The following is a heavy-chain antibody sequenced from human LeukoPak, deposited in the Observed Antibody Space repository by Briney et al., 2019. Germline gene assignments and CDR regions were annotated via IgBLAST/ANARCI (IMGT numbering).Heavy chain of an antibody. CDR2: IYYSGST. CDR3: ARTDPSYFDY. J-gene: IGHJ4*02. V-gene: IGHV4-39*07. CDR1: GGSISSSSYY. Sequence: SETLSLTCTVSGGSISSSSYYWGWIRQPPGKGLEWIGSIYYSGSTYYNPSLKSRVTISVDTSKNQFSLKLSSVTAADTAVYYCARTDPSYFDYWGQGTLVTVSS.